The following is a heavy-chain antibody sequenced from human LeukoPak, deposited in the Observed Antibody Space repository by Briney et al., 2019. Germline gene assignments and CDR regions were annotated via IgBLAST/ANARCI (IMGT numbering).Heavy chain of an antibody. D-gene: IGHD3-3*01. V-gene: IGHV4-38-2*01. CDR3: ASSTIFGVVMPDY. J-gene: IGHJ4*02. Sequence: PSETLSLTCAVSAYSISSGYYWGWIRQPPGKGLEWIGSIYHSGSTYYNPSLKRRVTISVHTSKNHVSLKLSSVTAADTAVYYCASSTIFGVVMPDYWGQGTLVTVST. CDR2: IYHSGST. CDR1: AYSISSGYY.